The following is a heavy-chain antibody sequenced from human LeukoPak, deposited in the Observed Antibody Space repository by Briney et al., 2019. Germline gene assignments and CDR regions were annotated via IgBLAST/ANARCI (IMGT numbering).Heavy chain of an antibody. CDR3: ARVDTTVTTTFDY. CDR1: GGSISNYY. Sequence: SETLSLTCTVSGGSISNYYWNWIRQPPGEGLEWIGTIYSSGSIYYNPSLKSRVTISVDTSKTQSSLKPTSVSAADTAVYYCARVDTTVTTTFDYWGQGTLVTVSS. CDR2: IYSSGSI. D-gene: IGHD4-17*01. V-gene: IGHV4-59*12. J-gene: IGHJ4*02.